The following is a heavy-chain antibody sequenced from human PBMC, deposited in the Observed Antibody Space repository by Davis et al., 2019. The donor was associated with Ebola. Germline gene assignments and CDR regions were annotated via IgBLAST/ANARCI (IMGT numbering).Heavy chain of an antibody. D-gene: IGHD3-10*01. V-gene: IGHV1-8*01. J-gene: IGHJ4*02. CDR2: MNPNSGNT. Sequence: ASVKVSCKASGYTFTSYDINWVRQATGQGLEWMGWMNPNSGNTGYAQKFQGRVTMTRNTSISTAYMELSSLRSDDTAVYYCARDRGGDYSFDYWGQGTLVTVSS. CDR1: GYTFTSYD. CDR3: ARDRGGDYSFDY.